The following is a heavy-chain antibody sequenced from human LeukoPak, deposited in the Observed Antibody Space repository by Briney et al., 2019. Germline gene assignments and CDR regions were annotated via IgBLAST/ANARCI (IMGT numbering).Heavy chain of an antibody. D-gene: IGHD4-17*01. V-gene: IGHV3-30*04. CDR2: ISYDGSNK. Sequence: GGSLRLSCAASGFTFSSYAMHWVRQAPGKGLEWVAVISYDGSNKYYADSVKGRFTISRDNSKNTLYLQMNSLRAEDTAVYYCARALPHYGDWVNFVFDYWGQGTLVTVSS. CDR1: GFTFSSYA. J-gene: IGHJ4*02. CDR3: ARALPHYGDWVNFVFDY.